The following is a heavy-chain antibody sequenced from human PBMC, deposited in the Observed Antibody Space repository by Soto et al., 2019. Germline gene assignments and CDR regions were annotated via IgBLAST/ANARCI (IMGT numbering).Heavy chain of an antibody. CDR3: AKMEHSGWYWFDP. D-gene: IGHD6-19*01. CDR2: ISGSGGST. J-gene: IGHJ5*02. CDR1: GFTFSSYA. V-gene: IGHV3-23*01. Sequence: PGESLKISCAASGFTFSSYAMSWVRQAPGKGLEWVSAISGSGGSTYYADSVKGRFTISRDNSKNTLYLQMNSLRAEDTAVYYCAKMEHSGWYWFDPWGQGTLVTVSS.